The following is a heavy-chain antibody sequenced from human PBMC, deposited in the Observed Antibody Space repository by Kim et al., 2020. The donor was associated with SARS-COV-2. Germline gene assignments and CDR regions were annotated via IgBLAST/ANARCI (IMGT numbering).Heavy chain of an antibody. Sequence: GGSLRLSCVASGFTFKNFWMAWVRQAPGKGLECVASIRFDESEKYYVDSVKGRFTIFRDNSQNSLYLQMNSLRGEDTATYYCLRVGWLKKTDWGQGTLVTVSS. CDR2: IRFDESEK. J-gene: IGHJ4*02. V-gene: IGHV3-7*01. CDR1: GFTFKNFW. D-gene: IGHD5-12*01. CDR3: LRVGWLKKTD.